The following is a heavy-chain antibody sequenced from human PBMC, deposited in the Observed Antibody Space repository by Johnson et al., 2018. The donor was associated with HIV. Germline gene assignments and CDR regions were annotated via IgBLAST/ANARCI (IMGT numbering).Heavy chain of an antibody. CDR2: ISSSGGTI. CDR3: ARDRALSHPGGAFDI. V-gene: IGHV3-11*04. CDR1: GFTFSDYY. D-gene: IGHD2/OR15-2a*01. J-gene: IGHJ3*02. Sequence: QAQLVESGGGLVKPGGSLRLSCAASGFTFSDYYMTWIRQAPGKGLEWVSYISSSGGTIYYADSVRGRFTISRDNAKNSLYLQMNGLRAEDTAVYYCARDRALSHPGGAFDIWGRGTVVTVSS.